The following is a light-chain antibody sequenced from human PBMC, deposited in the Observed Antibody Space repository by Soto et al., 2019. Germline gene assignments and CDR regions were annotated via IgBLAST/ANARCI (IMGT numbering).Light chain of an antibody. CDR1: SGINVGTYR. CDR3: MTWHSSAWV. Sequence: QPVLTQPASLSASPGASASLTCTLRSGINVGTYRIYWYQQKPGSPPQYLLRYKSDLDKQQGSGVPSRFSGSKDASANVGILLISGLQSDDEADYYCMTWHSSAWVFGGGTKLTVL. V-gene: IGLV5-45*01. CDR2: YKSDLDK. J-gene: IGLJ3*02.